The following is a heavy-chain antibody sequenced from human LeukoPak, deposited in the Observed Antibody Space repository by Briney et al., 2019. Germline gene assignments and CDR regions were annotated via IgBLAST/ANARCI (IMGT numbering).Heavy chain of an antibody. CDR2: IGGSGGST. CDR1: GFTFSSYA. V-gene: IGHV3-23*01. CDR3: ARGWGPFDY. J-gene: IGHJ4*02. D-gene: IGHD3-16*01. Sequence: PGGSLRLSCAASGFTFSSYAMSWVRQAPGKGLEWVSNIGGSGGSTYYADSVKGRFTISRDDSKNSLFLQMNSLRAEDTAVYYCARGWGPFDYWGQGTLVTVSS.